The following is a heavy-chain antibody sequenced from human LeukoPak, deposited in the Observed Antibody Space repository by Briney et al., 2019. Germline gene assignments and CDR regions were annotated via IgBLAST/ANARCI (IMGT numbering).Heavy chain of an antibody. Sequence: GGSLRLSCAASGFTFSNAWMGWVRQAPGKGLEWVGRIKSKTDGGTTDYAATVKGTFTISRDDSKNTLYLQMNSLKTEDTAVYYCTTDPPYCTNGVCSEGDYWGQGTLVTVSS. CDR1: GFTFSNAW. D-gene: IGHD2-8*01. J-gene: IGHJ4*02. V-gene: IGHV3-15*01. CDR3: TTDPPYCTNGVCSEGDY. CDR2: IKSKTDGGTT.